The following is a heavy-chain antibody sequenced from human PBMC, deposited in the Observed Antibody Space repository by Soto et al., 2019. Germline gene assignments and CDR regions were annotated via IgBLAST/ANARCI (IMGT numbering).Heavy chain of an antibody. V-gene: IGHV4-34*01. CDR3: ARGRGYDYGGQERPVYSV. D-gene: IGHD4-17*01. CDR2: INHSVST. Sequence: KSSETLSLTCAVYGGSFSGYYWIWIRQPPGKGLEWIGEINHSVSTNYNPSLKSRVPISVDTAKNQFSLKLSSVTAADTAVYYCARGRGYDYGGQERPVYSVWGQGTTVTVSS. CDR1: GGSFSGYY. J-gene: IGHJ6*02.